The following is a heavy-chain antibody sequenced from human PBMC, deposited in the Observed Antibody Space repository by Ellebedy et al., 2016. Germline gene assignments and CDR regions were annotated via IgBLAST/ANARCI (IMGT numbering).Heavy chain of an antibody. CDR1: GYTFTSYD. CDR2: MNPNSGNT. Sequence: ASVKVSXXASGYTFTSYDINWVRQATGQGLEWMGWMNPNSGNTGYAQKFQGRVTMTRNTSISTAYMELSSLRSEDTAVYYCARGSPKVVPAASPGDAFDIWGQGTMVTVSS. V-gene: IGHV1-8*01. D-gene: IGHD2-2*01. J-gene: IGHJ3*02. CDR3: ARGSPKVVPAASPGDAFDI.